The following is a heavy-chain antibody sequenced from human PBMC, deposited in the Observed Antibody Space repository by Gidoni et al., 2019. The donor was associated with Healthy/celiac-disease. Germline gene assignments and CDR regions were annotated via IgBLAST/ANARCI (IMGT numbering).Heavy chain of an antibody. CDR2: INHSGST. D-gene: IGHD1-26*01. Sequence: QVQLQQWGAGLLKPSETLPPTCAVYGGSFSGYYWSWIRQPPGKGLEWIGEINHSGSTNYNPSLKSRVTISVDTSKNQFSLKLSSVTAADTAVYYCEGRSGGPDDYWGQGTLVTVSS. J-gene: IGHJ4*02. V-gene: IGHV4-34*01. CDR1: GGSFSGYY. CDR3: EGRSGGPDDY.